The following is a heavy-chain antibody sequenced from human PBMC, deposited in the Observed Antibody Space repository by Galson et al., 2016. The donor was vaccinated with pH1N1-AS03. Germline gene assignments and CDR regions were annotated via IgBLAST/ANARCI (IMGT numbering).Heavy chain of an antibody. J-gene: IGHJ4*02. CDR3: ARAGPSGYADFDY. D-gene: IGHD3-22*01. CDR2: IYYTGNT. Sequence: ETLSLTCTISGDSFSNYYWSWIRETPGRGLEWIGYIYYTGNTKNNPSLESRVIISLDTSKTQFSLTLKSVTAADTAVYYCARAGPSGYADFDYWSQGILVTVSS. V-gene: IGHV4-59*01. CDR1: GDSFSNYY.